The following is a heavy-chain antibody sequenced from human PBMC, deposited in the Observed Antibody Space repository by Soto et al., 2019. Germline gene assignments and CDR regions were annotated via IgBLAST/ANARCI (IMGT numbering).Heavy chain of an antibody. CDR1: GDSISSSEW. CDR3: AGGGITAVRNYYFDH. J-gene: IGHJ4*02. V-gene: IGHV4-4*02. CDR2: IHHSGPT. D-gene: IGHD1-20*01. Sequence: QVQLQESGPGLVKPSGTLSLNCKVSGDSISSSEWWSWVRQPPGKGLEWIAEIHHSGPTNYNPSLQSRVTIPVDKSKNQISLRLSTVTAADTAVYYCAGGGITAVRNYYFDHWGQGTLVTVSS.